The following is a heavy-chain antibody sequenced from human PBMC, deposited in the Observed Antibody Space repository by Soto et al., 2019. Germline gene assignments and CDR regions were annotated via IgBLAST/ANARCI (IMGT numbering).Heavy chain of an antibody. V-gene: IGHV3-33*01. D-gene: IGHD4-17*01. Sequence: GGSLRLSCEASGFTLNTYRMHGVRQPTGKGLEWLAAIWYDGTQKYYADSVKGRFIISRDNSKKTLYLEMNSLRAEDTAVYYCARAGGTTVTGLWHFDSWGQGTLVTVSS. CDR1: GFTLNTYR. J-gene: IGHJ4*02. CDR2: IWYDGTQK. CDR3: ARAGGTTVTGLWHFDS.